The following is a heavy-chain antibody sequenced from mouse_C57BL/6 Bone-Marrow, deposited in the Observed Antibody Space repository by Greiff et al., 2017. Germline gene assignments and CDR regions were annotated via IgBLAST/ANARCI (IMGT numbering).Heavy chain of an antibody. J-gene: IGHJ4*01. CDR2: IWWDDDK. D-gene: IGHD1-1*01. Sequence: QVTLKESGPGILQPSQTLSLTCSFSGFSLSTFGMGVGWIRQPSGKGLEWLAHIWWDDDKYYNPALKSRLTISKDTSKNQVFLKIANVDTADTATYYCARILSYYYGSSYDAMDYWGQGTSVTVSS. V-gene: IGHV8-8*01. CDR3: ARILSYYYGSSYDAMDY. CDR1: GFSLSTFGMG.